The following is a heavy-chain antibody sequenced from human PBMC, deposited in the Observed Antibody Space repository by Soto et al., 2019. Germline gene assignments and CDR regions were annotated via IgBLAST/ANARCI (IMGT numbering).Heavy chain of an antibody. J-gene: IGHJ6*03. D-gene: IGHD3-16*01. CDR2: ITWHSGTI. CDR1: GFTFDQYT. CDR3: AKDMITFGNFNYYYMDV. V-gene: IGHV3-9*01. Sequence: EVQLVESGGGLVQPGRSLRLACAASGFTFDQYTMHWVRQAPGKGVEWGASITWHSGTIGYADSVKGRFTNSRDNAKISLYLQMNSLRGEDTALYYCAKDMITFGNFNYYYMDVWGNGTTVTVSS.